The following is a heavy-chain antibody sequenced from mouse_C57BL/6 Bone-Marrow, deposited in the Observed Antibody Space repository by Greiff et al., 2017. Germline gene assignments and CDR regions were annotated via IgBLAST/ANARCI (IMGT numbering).Heavy chain of an antibody. D-gene: IGHD2-4*01. J-gene: IGHJ4*01. V-gene: IGHV1-19*01. CDR2: INPYNGGT. CDR3: ARRADYPYAMDY. CDR1: GYTFTDYY. Sequence: EVQLQQSGPVLVKPGASVKMSCKASGYTFTDYYMNWVKQSHGKSLEWIGVINPYNGGTSYNQKFKGKATLTVDKSSSTAYMELNSLTSEDSAVYYCARRADYPYAMDYWGQGTSVTVAS.